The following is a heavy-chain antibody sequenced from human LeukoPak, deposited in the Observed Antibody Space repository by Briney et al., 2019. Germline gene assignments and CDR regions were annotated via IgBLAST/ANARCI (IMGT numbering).Heavy chain of an antibody. J-gene: IGHJ4*02. V-gene: IGHV3-7*04. CDR2: IKEDGSES. CDR3: SRASGNKLLRY. Sequence: GGSLRLSCAGSGFTFGDYWMTWVRQAPGKGLEWVGNIKEDGSESYYVDSVEGRFNISRDNAKNSVYLQMDSLRVEDTGVYFCSRASGNKLLRYWGQGTRVTVSS. D-gene: IGHD2-21*02. CDR1: GFTFGDYW.